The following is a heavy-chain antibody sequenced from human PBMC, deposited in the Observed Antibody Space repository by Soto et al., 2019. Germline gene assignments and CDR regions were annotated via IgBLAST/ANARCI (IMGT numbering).Heavy chain of an antibody. CDR3: ARGPDYGDYATYFDY. CDR1: GGTFSSYA. V-gene: IGHV1-69*01. D-gene: IGHD4-17*01. CDR2: IIPIFGTA. J-gene: IGHJ4*02. Sequence: QVQLVQSGAEVKKPGSSVKVSCKASGGTFSSYAITWVRQAPGQGLEWMGGIIPIFGTANYAQKFQGRGTITADESTSTAYMELSSLRSEDTAVYFCARGPDYGDYATYFDYWGQGTLVTVSS.